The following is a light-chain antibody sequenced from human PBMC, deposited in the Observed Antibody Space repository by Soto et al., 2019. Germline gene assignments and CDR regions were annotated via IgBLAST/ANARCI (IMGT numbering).Light chain of an antibody. J-gene: IGKJ1*01. CDR2: DAS. CDR3: QQYDSFPWS. V-gene: IGKV1-5*01. Sequence: DIQMTQSPSTLSASVGDRVTITCRASQSISGWLAWYQQKPGKAPKILIYDASNLERGLPSRFSGSGSGTEFTLTISSLHPDDFATYYCQQYDSFPWSFGQGTKVDIK. CDR1: QSISGW.